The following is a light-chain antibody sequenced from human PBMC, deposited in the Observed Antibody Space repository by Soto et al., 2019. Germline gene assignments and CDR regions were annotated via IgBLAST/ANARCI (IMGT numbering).Light chain of an antibody. CDR3: QLSNT. CDR2: DAS. J-gene: IGKJ1*01. CDR1: QDISNY. V-gene: IGKV1-33*01. Sequence: DIQMTQSPYSLSASVGDRVTITCQASQDISNYLNWYQQKPGKAPKLLIYDASNLETGVPSRFSGSGSGTDFTFTISSLQPEDIATYYCQLSNTFGQGTKVEIK.